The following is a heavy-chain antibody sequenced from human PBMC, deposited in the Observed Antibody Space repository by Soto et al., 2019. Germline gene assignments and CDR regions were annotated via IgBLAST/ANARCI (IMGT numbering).Heavy chain of an antibody. J-gene: IGHJ4*02. CDR2: ISAYNGNT. CDR3: ARYLPAVDY. Sequence: QVQLVQSGAEVKKPGASVKVSCKASGYTFSSYFISWVRQAPGQGLEWMGWISAYNGNTNYAQNLQGRVTMTTDTSTSTAYRKLSSVRSDDTAVYYCARYLPAVDYCGQGTLVTVSA. V-gene: IGHV1-18*01. CDR1: GYTFSSYF.